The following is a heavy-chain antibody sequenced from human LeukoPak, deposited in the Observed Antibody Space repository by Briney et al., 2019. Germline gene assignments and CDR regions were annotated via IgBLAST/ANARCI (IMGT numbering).Heavy chain of an antibody. V-gene: IGHV4-34*01. D-gene: IGHD3-22*01. CDR3: ARGPPTSYYDGDGYYFFDD. J-gene: IGHJ4*02. CDR1: GFTVSSNY. CDR2: INHSGST. Sequence: PGGSLRLSCAASGFTVSSNYMSRVRQAPGKGLEWIGEINHSGSTNYNPSLKSRVTISVDTSRNQFSLKLSSVTAADSAVYYCARGPPTSYYDGDGYYFFDDWGQGTLVTVSS.